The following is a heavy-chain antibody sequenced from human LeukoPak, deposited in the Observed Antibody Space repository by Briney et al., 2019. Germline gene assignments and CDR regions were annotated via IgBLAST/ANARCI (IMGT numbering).Heavy chain of an antibody. D-gene: IGHD2-8*01. CDR2: ISSSGSTI. Sequence: PGGSLRLSCAASGFTFSSYEMNWVRQAPGKGLEWASYISSSGSTIYYADSVKGRFTISRDNAKNSLYLQMNSLRAEDTAVYYCARDRTNEGFDYWGQGTLVTVSS. CDR3: ARDRTNEGFDY. V-gene: IGHV3-48*03. CDR1: GFTFSSYE. J-gene: IGHJ4*02.